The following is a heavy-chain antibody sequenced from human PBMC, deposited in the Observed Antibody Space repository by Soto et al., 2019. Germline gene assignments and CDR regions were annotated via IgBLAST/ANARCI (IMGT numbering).Heavy chain of an antibody. Sequence: SETLSLTCTVSGGSISSYYWSWIRQPPGKGLEWIGYIYYSGSTNYNPSLKSRVTISVDTSKNQFSLKLSSVTAADTAVYYCASQLYYYDSSGYYGGLITEVQIDYWGQGTLVTVSS. CDR1: GGSISSYY. CDR2: IYYSGST. V-gene: IGHV4-59*01. CDR3: ASQLYYYDSSGYYGGLITEVQIDY. J-gene: IGHJ4*02. D-gene: IGHD3-22*01.